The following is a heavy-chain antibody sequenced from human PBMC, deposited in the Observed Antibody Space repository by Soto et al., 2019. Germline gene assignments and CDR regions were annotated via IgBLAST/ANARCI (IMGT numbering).Heavy chain of an antibody. D-gene: IGHD3-10*01. V-gene: IGHV4-30-4*01. CDR3: ARDLPSPNFITMVRGVSGS. CDR2: IYYSGST. J-gene: IGHJ5*02. CDR1: GGSISSGDYY. Sequence: SETLSLTCTVSGGSISSGDYYWSWIRQPPGKGLEWIGYIYYSGSTYYNPSLKSRVTISVDTSKNQFSLKLSSVTAADTAVYYCARDLPSPNFITMVRGVSGSWGQGTLVTVSS.